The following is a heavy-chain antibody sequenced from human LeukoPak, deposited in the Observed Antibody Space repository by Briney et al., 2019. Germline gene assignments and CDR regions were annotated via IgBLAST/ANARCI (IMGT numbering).Heavy chain of an antibody. J-gene: IGHJ6*02. CDR2: ISSDGSST. CDR3: AKSHGDYYYYGMDV. V-gene: IGHV3-74*01. D-gene: IGHD3-16*01. CDR1: GFTFRNYW. Sequence: GGSLRLSCAASGFTFRNYWMHWVRRAPGKGLVWVSRISSDGSSTSYADSVKGRFTISRDNAKNTLYMQMNSLRAEDTAVYYCAKSHGDYYYYGMDVWGQGTTVTVSS.